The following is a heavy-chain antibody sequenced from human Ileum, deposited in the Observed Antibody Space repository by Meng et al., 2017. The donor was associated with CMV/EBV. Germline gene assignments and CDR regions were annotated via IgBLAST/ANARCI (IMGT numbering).Heavy chain of an antibody. D-gene: IGHD3-22*01. Sequence: SVKVSCKASGGTFSSYTISWVRQAPGQGLEWMGRIIPILGIANYAQKFQGGVTITADKSTSTAYMELSSLRSEDTAVYYCAREWLSLDYYGMDVWGQGTTVTVSS. CDR3: AREWLSLDYYGMDV. CDR2: IIPILGIA. J-gene: IGHJ6*02. V-gene: IGHV1-69*04. CDR1: GGTFSSYT.